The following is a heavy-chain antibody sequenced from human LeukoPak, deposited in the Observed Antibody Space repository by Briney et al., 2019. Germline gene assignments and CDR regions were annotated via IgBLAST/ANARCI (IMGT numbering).Heavy chain of an antibody. J-gene: IGHJ4*02. CDR3: AKDDGFPRCPPYY. D-gene: IGHD3-10*01. V-gene: IGHV3-23*01. Sequence: GGSLRLSCAASGFTFSSYSMSWVRQAPGKGLEWVSAISGSGGSTYYADSVKGRFTISRDNSKNTLYLQMNSLRAEDTAVYYCAKDDGFPRCPPYYWGQGTLVTVSS. CDR2: ISGSGGST. CDR1: GFTFSSYS.